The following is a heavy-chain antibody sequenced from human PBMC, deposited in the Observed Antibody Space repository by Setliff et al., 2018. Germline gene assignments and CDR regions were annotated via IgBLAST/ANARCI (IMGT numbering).Heavy chain of an antibody. V-gene: IGHV3-15*01. CDR3: TTDWARGDSGAYYRLDY. CDR1: GFTFSNAK. D-gene: IGHD3-10*01. J-gene: IGHJ4*02. Sequence: KPGGSLRLSCSASGFTFSNAKMSWVRQAPGKGPEWVGRIKTTADGGTADYAAVVKDRFTVSRDDSENTLYLQMNSLKTEDTAVYYCTTDWARGDSGAYYRLDYWGQGTLVTVSS. CDR2: IKTTADGGTA.